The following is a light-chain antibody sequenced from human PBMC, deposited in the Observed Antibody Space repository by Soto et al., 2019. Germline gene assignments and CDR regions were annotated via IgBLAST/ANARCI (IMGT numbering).Light chain of an antibody. CDR3: QQRFSWPPT. CDR2: DTS. CDR1: QSVSRY. J-gene: IGKJ4*01. Sequence: IGLTQSPATLSLSPGDRATLSCRASQSVSRYLSWYQQKPGQAPRLLIHDTSPRATGVPDTFSGSGSGTEFTLTISSLEPEDSAMYYCQQRFSWPPTFGGGTHVEIK. V-gene: IGKV3-11*01.